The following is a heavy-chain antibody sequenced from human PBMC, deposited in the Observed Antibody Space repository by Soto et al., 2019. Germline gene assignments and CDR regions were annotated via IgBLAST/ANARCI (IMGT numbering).Heavy chain of an antibody. CDR3: TTDLGFLEWFNWFDP. Sequence: GGSLRLSCAASGFTFSNAWMNWVRQAPGKGLEWVGRIKSKTDGGTTDYAAPVKGRFTISRDDSKNTLYLQTNSLKTEDTAVYYCTTDLGFLEWFNWFDPWGQGTLVTVSS. D-gene: IGHD3-3*01. V-gene: IGHV3-15*07. CDR1: GFTFSNAW. J-gene: IGHJ5*02. CDR2: IKSKTDGGTT.